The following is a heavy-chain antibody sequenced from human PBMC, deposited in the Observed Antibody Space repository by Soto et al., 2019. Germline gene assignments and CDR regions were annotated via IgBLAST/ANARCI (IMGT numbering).Heavy chain of an antibody. CDR1: GFTFSSYW. J-gene: IGHJ4*02. D-gene: IGHD4-17*01. V-gene: IGHV3-7*05. CDR3: AKGLDYGDYPSFDY. CDR2: IKQDGSEK. Sequence: GGLRLSCAASGFTFSSYWMSWVRQAPGKGLEWVANIKQDGSEKYYVDSVKGRFTISRDNSKNTLYLQMNSLRAEDTAVYYCAKGLDYGDYPSFDYWGQGTLVTVSS.